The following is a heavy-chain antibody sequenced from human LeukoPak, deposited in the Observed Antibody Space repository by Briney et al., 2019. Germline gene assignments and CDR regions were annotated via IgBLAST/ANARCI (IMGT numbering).Heavy chain of an antibody. CDR3: ARHRYYYGSGSYYFDY. V-gene: IGHV4-59*01. CDR2: IYFTGTS. Sequence: SETLSLTCTVSGGSISSYYWSWIRQSPGKGLEWIGYIYFTGTSNYNPSLKSRVTISVDTSKKQLSLKLRSVTAADTAVYYGARHRYYYGSGSYYFDYWGQGTLVTVSS. CDR1: GGSISSYY. J-gene: IGHJ4*02. D-gene: IGHD3-10*01.